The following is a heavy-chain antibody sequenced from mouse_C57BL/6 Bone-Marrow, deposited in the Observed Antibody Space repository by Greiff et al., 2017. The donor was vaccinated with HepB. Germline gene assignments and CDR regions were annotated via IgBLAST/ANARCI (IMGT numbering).Heavy chain of an antibody. V-gene: IGHV6-3*01. D-gene: IGHD4-1*01. CDR3: TGLGTGTPFDY. CDR2: IRLKSDNYAT. J-gene: IGHJ2*01. Sequence: EVKVEESGGGLVQPGGSMKLSCVASGFTFSNYWMNWVRQSPEKGLEWVAQIRLKSDNYATHYAESVKGRFTISRDDSKSSVYLQMNNLRAEDTGIYYCTGLGTGTPFDYGGQGTTLTVSS. CDR1: GFTFSNYW.